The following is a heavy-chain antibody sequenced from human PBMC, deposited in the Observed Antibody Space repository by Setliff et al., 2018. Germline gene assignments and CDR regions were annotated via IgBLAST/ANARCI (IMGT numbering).Heavy chain of an antibody. CDR3: SRLVRFCTRTVCQRLSGDDY. J-gene: IGHJ4*02. CDR1: GYMFKSHG. V-gene: IGHV1-18*04. D-gene: IGHD3-10*01. CDR2: ISTYNGNT. Sequence: ASVKVSCKASGYMFKSHGINWMRQAPGQGFEWMGWISTYNGNTKSAQKFQGRFTMTTDTSTSTAYMELRSLRYDDTAVYYCSRLVRFCTRTVCQRLSGDDYWGQGTLVTVSS.